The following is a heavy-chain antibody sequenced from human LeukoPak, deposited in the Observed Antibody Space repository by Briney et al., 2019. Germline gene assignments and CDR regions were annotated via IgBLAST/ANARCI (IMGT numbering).Heavy chain of an antibody. V-gene: IGHV3-30*02. J-gene: IGHJ6*03. CDR2: IRYDGSNK. CDR3: AKDFHSRYYYYYYMDV. Sequence: GGSLRLFCAASGFTFSSYGMHWVRQAPGKGLEWVAFIRYDGSNKYYADSVKGRFTISRDNSKNTLYLQMNSLRAEDTAVYYCAKDFHSRYYYYYYMDVWGKGTTVTVSS. D-gene: IGHD4-11*01. CDR1: GFTFSSYG.